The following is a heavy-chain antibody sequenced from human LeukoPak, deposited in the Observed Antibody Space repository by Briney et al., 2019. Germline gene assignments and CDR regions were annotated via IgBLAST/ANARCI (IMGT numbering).Heavy chain of an antibody. CDR3: ARELSNNVDTAMVFDY. CDR1: GGSITYHY. CDR2: AHHSERT. D-gene: IGHD5-18*01. Sequence: SETLSLTCTVSGGSITYHYWGWIRQPPGKALEWIANAHHSERTNYNPSLKSRVTTSVDTSKRQISLQLRSVTAADTAVYYCARELSNNVDTAMVFDYWGQGSLLTVSS. J-gene: IGHJ4*02. V-gene: IGHV4-59*11.